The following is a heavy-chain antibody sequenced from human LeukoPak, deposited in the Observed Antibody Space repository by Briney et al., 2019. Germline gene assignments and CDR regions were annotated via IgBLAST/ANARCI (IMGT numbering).Heavy chain of an antibody. CDR2: ISYDGSNK. V-gene: IGHV3-30-3*01. CDR1: GFTFSSYA. J-gene: IGHJ4*02. Sequence: PGRSLRLSCAASGFTFSSYAMHWVRQAPGKGLEWVAVISYDGSNKYYADSVKGRFTISRDNSKNTLYLQMNSLRAEDTAVYYCARDWMGYYFDYWGQGTLVTVSS. CDR3: ARDWMGYYFDY. D-gene: IGHD2-2*03.